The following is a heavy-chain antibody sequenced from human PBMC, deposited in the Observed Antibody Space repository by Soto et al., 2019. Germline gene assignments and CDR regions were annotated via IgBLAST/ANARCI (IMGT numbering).Heavy chain of an antibody. J-gene: IGHJ4*02. Sequence: SETLSLTCIVSGESISSSSYYWGWIRQPPGKGLEWIGSIYYSGRTYYNPSFKSRVTISIDTSKNQFSLKLSAVTATDTAVYYCASQRTTVVTQAYFDHWGQGALVTVSS. CDR2: IYYSGRT. CDR3: ASQRTTVVTQAYFDH. V-gene: IGHV4-39*01. CDR1: GESISSSSYY. D-gene: IGHD2-21*02.